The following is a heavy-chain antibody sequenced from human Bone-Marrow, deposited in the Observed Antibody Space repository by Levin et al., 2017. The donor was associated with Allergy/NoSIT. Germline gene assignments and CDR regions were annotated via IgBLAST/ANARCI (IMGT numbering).Heavy chain of an antibody. CDR3: GGTLADY. V-gene: IGHV3-7*01. CDR1: GFTFSSYW. CDR2: IKQDGSEK. Sequence: LSLTCAASGFTFSSYWMSWVRQAPGKGLEWVANIKQDGSEKYYVDSVKGRFTISRDNAKNSLYLQMNSLRAEDTAVYYCGGTLADYWGQGTLVTVSS. D-gene: IGHD1-1*01. J-gene: IGHJ4*02.